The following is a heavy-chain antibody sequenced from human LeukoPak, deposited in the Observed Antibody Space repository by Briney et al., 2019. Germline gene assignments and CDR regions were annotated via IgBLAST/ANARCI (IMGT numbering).Heavy chain of an antibody. Sequence: GGSLRLSCAASGFTFSGYAMSWVRQAPGKGLEWVSAISGSGGSTYYADSVKGRFTISRDNSKNTLYLQMNSLRAEDTAVYYCAKDPDYDSSGYYVYWGQGTLVTVSS. D-gene: IGHD3-22*01. J-gene: IGHJ4*02. CDR1: GFTFSGYA. CDR2: ISGSGGST. V-gene: IGHV3-23*01. CDR3: AKDPDYDSSGYYVY.